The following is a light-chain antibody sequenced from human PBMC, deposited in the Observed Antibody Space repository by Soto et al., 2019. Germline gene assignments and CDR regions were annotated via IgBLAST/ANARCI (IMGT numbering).Light chain of an antibody. V-gene: IGKV1-5*03. CDR2: NAS. CDR3: QQYNSYST. J-gene: IGKJ1*01. CDR1: QIISSC. Sequence: DIQMTNSPSTLSASVGDRVTITCRASQIISSCLAWYHQKPGKAPNLLIYNASNLESGVPSSFSGSGSGKEFPLTISRLQHDDFATYYCQQYNSYSTFGQGTKVDIK.